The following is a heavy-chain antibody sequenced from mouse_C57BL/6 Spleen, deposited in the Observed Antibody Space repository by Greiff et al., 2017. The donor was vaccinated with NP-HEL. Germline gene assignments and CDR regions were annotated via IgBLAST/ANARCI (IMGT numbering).Heavy chain of an antibody. CDR2: ISSGGSYT. J-gene: IGHJ2*01. CDR1: GFTFSSYG. V-gene: IGHV5-6*01. CDR3: SSVDY. Sequence: EVKLQESGGDLVKPGGSLKLSCAASGFTFSSYGMSWVRQTPDKRLEWVATISSGGSYTYYPDSVKGRFTISRDNAKNTLYLQMSSLKSEDTAMYYCSSVDYWGQGTTLTVSS.